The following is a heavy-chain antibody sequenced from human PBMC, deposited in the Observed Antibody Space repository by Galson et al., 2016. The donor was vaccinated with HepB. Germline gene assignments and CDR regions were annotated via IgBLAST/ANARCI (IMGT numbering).Heavy chain of an antibody. Sequence: SLRLSCAAFGFTFSGYGMHWVRQAPGKVLEWVAVIWYDGSDKFYADSVKGRFTISRDISKNTMYLQMNSLRAEDTAVYYCARGPLDASRYYYGFHYWGQGTLVTFSS. CDR2: IWYDGSDK. J-gene: IGHJ4*02. CDR1: GFTFSGYG. CDR3: ARGPLDASRYYYGFHY. V-gene: IGHV3-33*01. D-gene: IGHD3-22*01.